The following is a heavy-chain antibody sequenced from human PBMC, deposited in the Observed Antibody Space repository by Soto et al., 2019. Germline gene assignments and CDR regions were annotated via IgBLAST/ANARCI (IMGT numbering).Heavy chain of an antibody. D-gene: IGHD3-22*01. CDR2: IIPIFDTA. J-gene: IGHJ3*02. Sequence: ASVKVSCKASGGTFSSYAISWVRQAPGQGLEWMGGIIPIFDTANYAQKFQGRVTITADESTSTAYMELSSLRSEDTAVYYCARGDSDYYDSSGSEIDAFDIWGQGTMVTV. CDR3: ARGDSDYYDSSGSEIDAFDI. V-gene: IGHV1-69*13. CDR1: GGTFSSYA.